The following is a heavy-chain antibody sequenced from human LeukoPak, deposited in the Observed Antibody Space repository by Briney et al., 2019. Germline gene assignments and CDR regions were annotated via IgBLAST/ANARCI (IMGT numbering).Heavy chain of an antibody. D-gene: IGHD2/OR15-2a*01. CDR1: GFSSNSG. Sequence: GRSLRLSCEASGFSSNSGMYWVRQAPGKGLEWVAVISYDGSNAYYGDSVKGRFTISRDDPKNTLYLQMNSLRAEDTAVYYCAKDLNSRWSLDYWGQGTLVTVSS. V-gene: IGHV3-30*18. J-gene: IGHJ4*02. CDR2: ISYDGSNA. CDR3: AKDLNSRWSLDY.